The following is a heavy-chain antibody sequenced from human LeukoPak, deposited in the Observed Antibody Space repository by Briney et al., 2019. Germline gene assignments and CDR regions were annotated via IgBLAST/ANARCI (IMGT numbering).Heavy chain of an antibody. Sequence: SVKVSCKASGGTFSSYAISWVRQAPGQGLEWMGGIIPIFGTANYAQKFQGRVTITADESTSTAYMELCSLRSEDTAVYYCASQEEWDTAMNHPIDYWGQGTLVTVSS. CDR2: IIPIFGTA. J-gene: IGHJ4*02. CDR1: GGTFSSYA. CDR3: ASQEEWDTAMNHPIDY. V-gene: IGHV1-69*13. D-gene: IGHD5-18*01.